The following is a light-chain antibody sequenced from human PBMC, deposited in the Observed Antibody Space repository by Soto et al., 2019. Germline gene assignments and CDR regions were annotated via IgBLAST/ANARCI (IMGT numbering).Light chain of an antibody. V-gene: IGLV2-14*01. CDR3: ISYTSDDVRYV. CDR2: EVS. J-gene: IGLJ1*01. CDR1: NSDVGIYDF. Sequence: GSNSDVGIYDFVSWYQHHPGRAPKLIVSEVSHRPSGASNRFSGSKSGNTASLTISGLQSEDEADYYCISYTSDDVRYVFGTGTKVTVL.